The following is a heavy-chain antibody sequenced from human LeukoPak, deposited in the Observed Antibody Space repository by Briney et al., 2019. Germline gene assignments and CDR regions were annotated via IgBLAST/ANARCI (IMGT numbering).Heavy chain of an antibody. CDR1: GYTFSNIG. Sequence: ASVKASCKTSGYTFSNIGINWVRQAPGQGLEWMGWISGNNDNPNYGQKFQGRFTVTTDSSTSTAYMELRNLTFDDTAVYYCARDGTSTDDYWGQGTLVTVSS. V-gene: IGHV1-18*01. CDR2: ISGNNDNP. D-gene: IGHD2-2*01. J-gene: IGHJ4*02. CDR3: ARDGTSTDDY.